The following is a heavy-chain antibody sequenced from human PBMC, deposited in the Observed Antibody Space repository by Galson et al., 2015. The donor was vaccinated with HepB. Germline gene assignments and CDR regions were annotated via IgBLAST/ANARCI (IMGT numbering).Heavy chain of an antibody. Sequence: SVKVSCKASGYIFTNHYIHWVRQAPGQGIEWMGIINPSGGSKNYAQKFQGRVTMTRDTSTSTVYMYLSSLRSEDTAVYYCARDLIGYIDFWGQGTPVTVSS. CDR3: ARDLIGYIDF. V-gene: IGHV1-46*01. J-gene: IGHJ4*02. CDR1: GYIFTNHY. CDR2: INPSGGSK. D-gene: IGHD2-15*01.